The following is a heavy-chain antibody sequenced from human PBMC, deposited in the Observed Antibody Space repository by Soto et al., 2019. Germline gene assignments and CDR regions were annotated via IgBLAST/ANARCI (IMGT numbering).Heavy chain of an antibody. V-gene: IGHV3-23*01. CDR3: VKAGYTSGLL. J-gene: IGHJ4*02. CDR1: GFTFSSYA. D-gene: IGHD6-25*01. Sequence: VQLLESGGGLIQPGGSLRLSCVAYGFTFSSYAMNWVRQGPGTGLEWVAVIDSDDGKTYYANAVKGRFSISRDNSKNTLFLQMNSLRVEDTATYYCVKAGYTSGLLWGQGTLVTVS. CDR2: IDSDDGKT.